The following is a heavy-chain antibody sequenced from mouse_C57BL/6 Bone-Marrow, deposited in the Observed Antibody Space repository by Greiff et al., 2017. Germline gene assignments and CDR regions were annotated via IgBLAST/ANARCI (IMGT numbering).Heavy chain of an antibody. V-gene: IGHV1-84*01. CDR2: IYPGSGNT. J-gene: IGHJ1*03. Sequence: VQLQQSGPELVKPGASVKISCKASGYTFTDYYINWVKQRPGQGLEWIGWIYPGSGNTKYNEKFKGQATLTVDTSSSTAYMQLSSLTSEDSAVYFCAREGGYYGSSYVFWYCDGGGRGTTVTVSS. D-gene: IGHD1-1*01. CDR1: GYTFTDYY. CDR3: AREGGYYGSSYVFWYCDG.